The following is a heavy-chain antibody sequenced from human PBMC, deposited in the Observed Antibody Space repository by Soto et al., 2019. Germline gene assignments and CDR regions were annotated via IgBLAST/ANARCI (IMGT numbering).Heavy chain of an antibody. CDR1: GFTLRTYG. J-gene: IGHJ4*02. Sequence: GESLKISCTASGFTLRTYGMHWVRQAPGKGLVWVSRINPESTTITYADSVKGRFTISRDNAENTLFLHMNSLSAEDAGIYYWTKDTSGAWDFCCQRTLVTGSS. CDR3: TKDTSGAWDF. CDR2: INPESTTI. V-gene: IGHV3-74*01.